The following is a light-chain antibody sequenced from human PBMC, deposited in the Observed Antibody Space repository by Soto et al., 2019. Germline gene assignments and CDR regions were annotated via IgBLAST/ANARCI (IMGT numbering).Light chain of an antibody. CDR1: QSVSSNY. CDR2: GAS. CDR3: QQYGSSPENT. Sequence: EIVLTQSPGTLSLSPGERATLSCRASQSVSSNYLAWYQQKPGQAPRLLIYGASSRATGIPDRFSGSGSGTDFPLPISRLEPEDFAVYYCQQYGSSPENTLGQGTKLEIK. V-gene: IGKV3-20*01. J-gene: IGKJ2*01.